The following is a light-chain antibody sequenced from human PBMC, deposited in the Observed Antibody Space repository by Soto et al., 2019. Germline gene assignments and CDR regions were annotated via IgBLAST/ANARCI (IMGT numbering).Light chain of an antibody. V-gene: IGKV1-5*03. J-gene: IGKJ1*01. CDR2: NTS. CDR3: QHNDNYLWT. CDR1: QSLTSW. Sequence: DIQMTQSPSTRSASVGDRVTITCRASQSLTSWLTWYQQKPGKAPKFLIYNTSILESGVPSRFSGSGSGTEFTLPISSLQPDDFATYYCQHNDNYLWTFGQGTKVEIK.